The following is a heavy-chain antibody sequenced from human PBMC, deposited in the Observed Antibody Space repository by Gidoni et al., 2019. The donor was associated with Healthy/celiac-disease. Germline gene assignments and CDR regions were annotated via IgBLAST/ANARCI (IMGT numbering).Heavy chain of an antibody. CDR2: IWYDGSNK. D-gene: IGHD2-8*01. CDR3: ARDRCTNGVCYRAVVRGMDV. J-gene: IGHJ6*02. V-gene: IGHV3-33*01. Sequence: QVQLVASGGGVVQPGRSLRLSCAASGFTFSSYGMHWVRQAPGKGLEWVAVIWYDGSNKYYADSVKGRFTISRDNSKNTLYLQMNSLRAEDTAVYYCARDRCTNGVCYRAVVRGMDVWGQGTTVTVSS. CDR1: GFTFSSYG.